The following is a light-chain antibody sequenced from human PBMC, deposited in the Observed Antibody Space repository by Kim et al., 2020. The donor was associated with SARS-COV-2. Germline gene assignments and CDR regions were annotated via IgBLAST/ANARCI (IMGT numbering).Light chain of an antibody. CDR3: QVWDSSNDHYV. CDR1: NIGNKN. CDR2: YDR. V-gene: IGLV3-21*04. Sequence: APGKTARITCGGDNIGNKNVHRYQQKPGQAPVLVIYYDRDRPSGIPERFSGSNSVNTATLTISRVEAGDEADYYCQVWDSSNDHYVFGTGTKVTVL. J-gene: IGLJ1*01.